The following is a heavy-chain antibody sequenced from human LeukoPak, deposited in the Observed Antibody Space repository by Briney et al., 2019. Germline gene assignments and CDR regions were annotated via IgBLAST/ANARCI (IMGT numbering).Heavy chain of an antibody. J-gene: IGHJ4*02. CDR2: ISAYNGNT. V-gene: IGHV1-18*01. CDR3: ARDCGLGYSSSCHFDY. D-gene: IGHD6-13*01. Sequence: GASVKVSCKASGYTFTSYGISWVRQAPGQGLEWMGWISAYNGNTNYAQKLQGRVTMTTDTSTSTACMELRSLRSDDTAVYYCARDCGLGYSSSCHFDYWGQGTLVTVSS. CDR1: GYTFTSYG.